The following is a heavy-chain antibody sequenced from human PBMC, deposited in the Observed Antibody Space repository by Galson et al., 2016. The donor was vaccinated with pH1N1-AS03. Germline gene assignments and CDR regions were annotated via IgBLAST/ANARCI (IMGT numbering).Heavy chain of an antibody. CDR1: GVTFSNYA. D-gene: IGHD3-3*01. Sequence: SVKLSCKASGVTFSNYAISWVRQAPGKGLEWLAGFISVFNTEKYEQKFQGRVTITTDESTSTAYMEVRSLRAEDTAVYYCAGRQNGRHYDFWSGVRGFDSWGQGTLVTVSS. CDR2: FISVFNTE. CDR3: AGRQNGRHYDFWSGVRGFDS. V-gene: IGHV1-69*05. J-gene: IGHJ4*02.